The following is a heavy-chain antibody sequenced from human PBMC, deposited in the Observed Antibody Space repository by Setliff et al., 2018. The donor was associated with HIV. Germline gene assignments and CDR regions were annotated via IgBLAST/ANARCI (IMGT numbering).Heavy chain of an antibody. CDR1: GGSISSLC. CDR2: IYGSGSI. Sequence: SETLSLTCTVSGGSISSLCWSWIRQSPGKALEWIGYIYGSGSIIYNPSLKSRVTMSVDTSQNQVSLDLESVTAADTAVYYCATCRHRPSNWFDPWGQGTVVTVSS. J-gene: IGHJ5*02. CDR3: ATCRHRPSNWFDP. V-gene: IGHV4-59*11.